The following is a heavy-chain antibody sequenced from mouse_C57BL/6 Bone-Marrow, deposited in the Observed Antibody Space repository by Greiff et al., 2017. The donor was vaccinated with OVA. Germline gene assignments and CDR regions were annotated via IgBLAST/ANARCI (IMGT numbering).Heavy chain of an antibody. V-gene: IGHV1-76*01. J-gene: IGHJ4*01. D-gene: IGHD2-4*01. CDR2: IYPGSGNT. CDR1: GYTFTDYY. Sequence: VQLQQSGAELVRPGASVKLSCKASGYTFTDYYINWVKQRPGQGLEWIARIYPGSGNTYYNEKFKGKATLTAEKSSSTAYMQLSSLTSADSAVYFCAVEEGYYEPLYAMDYWGQGTSVTVSS. CDR3: AVEEGYYEPLYAMDY.